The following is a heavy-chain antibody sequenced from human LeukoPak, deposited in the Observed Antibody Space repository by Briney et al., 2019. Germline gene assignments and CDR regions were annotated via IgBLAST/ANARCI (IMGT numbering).Heavy chain of an antibody. D-gene: IGHD3-9*01. CDR3: TGIDAA. CDR1: GFRFSRYW. Sequence: GGSLRLSCVTSGFRFSRYWMHWVRQAPGKGLEWVATINLGGSNKYYVDSVMGRFTISRDDARNSLHLQMNSLRVEDTAVYYCTGIDAAWGQGTLVTVSS. J-gene: IGHJ5*02. V-gene: IGHV3-7*03. CDR2: INLGGSNK.